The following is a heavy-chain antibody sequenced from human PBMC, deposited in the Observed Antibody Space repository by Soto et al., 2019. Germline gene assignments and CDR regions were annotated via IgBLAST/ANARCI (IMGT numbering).Heavy chain of an antibody. D-gene: IGHD2-2*01. CDR1: GGSISSGGYS. CDR2: IYHSGST. V-gene: IGHV4-30-2*01. Sequence: SETLSLTCAVSGGSISSGGYSWSWVRQPPGKGLEWIGYIYHSGSTYYNPSLKSRVTISVDRSKNQFSLKLSSVTAADTAVYYCARVPDRWGQGTLVTV. J-gene: IGHJ5*02. CDR3: ARVPDR.